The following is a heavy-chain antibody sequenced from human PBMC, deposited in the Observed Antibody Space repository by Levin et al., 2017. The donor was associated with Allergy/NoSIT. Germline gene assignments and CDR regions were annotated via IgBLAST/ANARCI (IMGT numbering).Heavy chain of an antibody. V-gene: IGHV1-18*01. Sequence: ASVKVSCKASGYTFTSYGISWVRQAPGQGLEWMGWISAYNGNTNYAQKLQGRVTMTTDTSTSTAYMGLRSLRSDDTAVYYCARGYDYYDSSATSGGGNYFDYWGQGTLVTVSS. J-gene: IGHJ4*02. CDR3: ARGYDYYDSSATSGGGNYFDY. CDR1: GYTFTSYG. D-gene: IGHD3-22*01. CDR2: ISAYNGNT.